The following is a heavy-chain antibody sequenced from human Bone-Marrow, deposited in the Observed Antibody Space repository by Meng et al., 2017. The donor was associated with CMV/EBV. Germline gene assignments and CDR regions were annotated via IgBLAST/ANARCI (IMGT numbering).Heavy chain of an antibody. CDR3: ARDRGLEGYDFWSGSPRYGMDV. CDR2: IYYSGST. D-gene: IGHD3-3*01. CDR1: GGPISSSSYY. J-gene: IGHJ6*02. V-gene: IGHV4-39*07. Sequence: SETLSLTCTVSGGPISSSSYYWGWIRQPPGKGLEWIGSIYYSGSTYYNPSLKSRVTISVDTSKNQFSLKLSSVTAADTAVYYCARDRGLEGYDFWSGSPRYGMDVWGQGTTVTVSS.